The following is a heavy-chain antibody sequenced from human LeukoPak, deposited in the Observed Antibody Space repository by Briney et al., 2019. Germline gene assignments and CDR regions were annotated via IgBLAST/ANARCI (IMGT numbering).Heavy chain of an antibody. CDR3: ARLGSAFDP. CDR2: IYYSGST. J-gene: IGHJ5*02. Sequence: PSETLSLTCTVSGGSISSYYWSWIRQPPAKGLEWIGYIYYSGSTNYNPSLKSRVTISVDTSKNQFSLKLSSVTAADTDVYYCARLGSAFDPWGQGTLVTVSS. V-gene: IGHV4-59*01. CDR1: GGSISSYY. D-gene: IGHD2-15*01.